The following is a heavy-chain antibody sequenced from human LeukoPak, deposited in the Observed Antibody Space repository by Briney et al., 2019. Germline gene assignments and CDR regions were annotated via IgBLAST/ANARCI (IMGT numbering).Heavy chain of an antibody. Sequence: GGSPRLSCAASGFTVSSNYMSWVRQAPGKGLEWVSVIYSGGSTYYADSVKGRFTISRDNSKNTLYLQMNSLRAEDTAVYYCAADNLGSYYYYGMDVWGQGTTVTVSS. V-gene: IGHV3-53*01. D-gene: IGHD1-14*01. J-gene: IGHJ6*02. CDR2: IYSGGST. CDR3: AADNLGSYYYYGMDV. CDR1: GFTVSSNY.